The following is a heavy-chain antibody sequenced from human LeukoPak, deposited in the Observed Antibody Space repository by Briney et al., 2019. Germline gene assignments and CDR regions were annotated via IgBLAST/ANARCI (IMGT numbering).Heavy chain of an antibody. D-gene: IGHD2-2*01. J-gene: IGHJ6*03. V-gene: IGHV1-69*05. Sequence: SVKVSCKASGGTFSSYAISWVRQAPGQGLEWMGGIIPIFGTANYAQKFQGRVTITTDESTSTAYMELRSLRSDDTAVYYCARDSCSSTSCYYYYYMDVWGKGTTVTVSS. CDR2: IIPIFGTA. CDR3: ARDSCSSTSCYYYYYMDV. CDR1: GGTFSSYA.